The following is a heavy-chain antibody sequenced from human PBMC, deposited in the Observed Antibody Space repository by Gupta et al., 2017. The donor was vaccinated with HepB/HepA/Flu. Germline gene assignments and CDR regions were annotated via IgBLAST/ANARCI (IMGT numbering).Heavy chain of an antibody. CDR3: ARAYNWNDVPGDY. CDR1: GFTFTGYY. Sequence: QVQVVQSGAELKKPGASVKVSCKASGFTFTGYYFHWVRQAPGEGLEWMGWILPSNGATKYAQKFQGRVTMTRDTAITPVYMELKRLTSDDTAMYYCARAYNWNDVPGDYWGQGTLGSVSS. CDR2: ILPSNGAT. J-gene: IGHJ4*02. V-gene: IGHV1-2*02. D-gene: IGHD1-1*01.